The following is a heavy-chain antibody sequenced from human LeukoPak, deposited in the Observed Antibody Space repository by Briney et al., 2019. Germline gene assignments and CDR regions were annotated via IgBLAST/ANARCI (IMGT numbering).Heavy chain of an antibody. Sequence: PSETLSLTCGVYGGSLSDYYWSWIRQPPGKGLEWIGELNHSGSTNYNPSLKSRVTISVDTSKNQFSLKLTSVTAADTAVYYCARDSGDCGGGNCFSGYFDYWGQGNLVTVSS. D-gene: IGHD2-15*01. CDR1: GGSLSDYY. CDR2: LNHSGST. CDR3: ARDSGDCGGGNCFSGYFDY. V-gene: IGHV4-34*01. J-gene: IGHJ4*02.